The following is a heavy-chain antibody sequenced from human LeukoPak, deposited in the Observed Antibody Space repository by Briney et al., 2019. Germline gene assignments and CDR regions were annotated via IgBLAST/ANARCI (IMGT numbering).Heavy chain of an antibody. J-gene: IGHJ4*02. CDR3: ARGPSVVIAPSGPFDY. D-gene: IGHD2-21*01. CDR2: ISAYNGNT. V-gene: IGHV1-18*01. Sequence: ASVKVSCKASGYTFTSYGISWVRQAPGQGLEWMGWISAYNGNTNYAQKLQGRVTMTTDTSTSTAYMELRSLRSDDTAVYYCARGPSVVIAPSGPFDYWGQGTLVTVSS. CDR1: GYTFTSYG.